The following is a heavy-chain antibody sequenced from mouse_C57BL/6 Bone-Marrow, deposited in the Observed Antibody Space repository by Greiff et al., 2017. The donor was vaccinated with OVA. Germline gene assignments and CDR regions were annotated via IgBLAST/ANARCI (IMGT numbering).Heavy chain of an antibody. D-gene: IGHD2-3*01. J-gene: IGHJ3*01. CDR2: IWSGGST. CDR1: GFSLTSYG. Sequence: VQLKESGPGLVQPSQSLSITCTVSGFSLTSYGVHWVRQSPGKGLEWLGVIWSGGSTDYNAAFISRLSISKDNTKSQIFLKRSSLQADDTAIYYSARGTMIEGFAYWGQGTLVTVSA. CDR3: ARGTMIEGFAY. V-gene: IGHV2-2*01.